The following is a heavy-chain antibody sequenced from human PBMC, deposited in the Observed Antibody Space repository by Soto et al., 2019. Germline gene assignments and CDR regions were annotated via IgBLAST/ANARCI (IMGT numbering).Heavy chain of an antibody. CDR3: AIEGKRSYGDPYYFDY. CDR2: ISAYNGNT. D-gene: IGHD4-17*01. J-gene: IGHJ4*02. Sequence: ASVKVSCKASGYTFTSYGISWVRQAPGQGIERMGWISAYNGNTNYAQKLQGRVTMNTDTSTSTAYIELRSLRSDDTAVYYCAIEGKRSYGDPYYFDYWGQGTLVTVSS. CDR1: GYTFTSYG. V-gene: IGHV1-18*01.